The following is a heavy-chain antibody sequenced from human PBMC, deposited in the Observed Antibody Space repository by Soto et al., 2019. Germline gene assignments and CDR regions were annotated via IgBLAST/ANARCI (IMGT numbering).Heavy chain of an antibody. J-gene: IGHJ4*02. CDR3: ARDVAAADY. CDR1: GYTFTSYA. V-gene: IGHV1-3*05. Sequence: QVQLVQSGAEEKKPGASVKVYCKASGYTFTSYAMHWVRQAPGKRLEWMGWINAGNGNTKYSQKFQSRVTITRATSASTAYMELSSLRSDDTAVYYCARDVAAADYWGQGTLGTVSS. CDR2: INAGNGNT. D-gene: IGHD6-13*01.